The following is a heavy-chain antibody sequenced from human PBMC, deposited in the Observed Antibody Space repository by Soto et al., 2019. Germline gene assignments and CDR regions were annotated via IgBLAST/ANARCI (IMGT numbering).Heavy chain of an antibody. Sequence: QVQVVQSGAEVKKPGSSVKVSCKVAGGTFSDFGLSWVRLAPGRGLEWLGGIIPMSSVLNHGQTFQGRVTLAGDTSTGTGYMELSILISEDTPLYYCAPTFCGEDCFSTYDLDHWGQGTLVTVSS. D-gene: IGHD2-21*02. J-gene: IGHJ4*02. CDR3: APTFCGEDCFSTYDLDH. V-gene: IGHV1-69*14. CDR2: IIPMSSVL. CDR1: GGTFSDFG.